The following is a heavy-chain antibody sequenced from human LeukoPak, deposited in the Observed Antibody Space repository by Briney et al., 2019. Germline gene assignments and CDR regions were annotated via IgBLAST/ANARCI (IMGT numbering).Heavy chain of an antibody. CDR2: ISAFNDKA. CDR1: GHTFTNYG. J-gene: IGHJ3*02. CDR3: ARVGEDFVLIGAARGGFFYI. D-gene: IGHD2-8*01. Sequence: APVKVSCKASGHTFTNYGMIWVRQAPGHGLEWRGWISAFNDKANYAPKFQGRVTMTTDPSTSTVYIELRRLRSDDPAAYYCARVGEDFVLIGAARGGFFYIGGGRTVVTLS. V-gene: IGHV1-18*01.